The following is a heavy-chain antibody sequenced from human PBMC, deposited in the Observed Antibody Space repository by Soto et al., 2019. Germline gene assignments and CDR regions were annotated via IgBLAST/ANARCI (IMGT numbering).Heavy chain of an antibody. Sequence: ASVKVSCKASGYTFTSYDINWVRQATGQGPEWMGWMNPNSGNTGYAQKFQGRVTMTRNTSISTAYMELSSLRSEDTAVYYCARGGYDFWSGPTYYYYIDVWGKGPTVTVSS. CDR1: GYTFTSYD. J-gene: IGHJ6*03. CDR2: MNPNSGNT. CDR3: ARGGYDFWSGPTYYYYIDV. V-gene: IGHV1-8*01. D-gene: IGHD3-3*01.